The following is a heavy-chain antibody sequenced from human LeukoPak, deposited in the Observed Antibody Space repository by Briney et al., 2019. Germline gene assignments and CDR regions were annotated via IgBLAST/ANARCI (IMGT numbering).Heavy chain of an antibody. V-gene: IGHV4-59*01. CDR2: IYYSGST. J-gene: IGHJ4*02. D-gene: IGHD6-19*01. CDR3: ARDPPAVGGFDY. CDR1: GGSIRSYY. Sequence: PSETLSLTCTVSGGSIRSYYWSWIRQPPGKGLEWIGYIYYSGSTNYNPSLKSRVTISVDTSKNQFSLKLSSVTAADTAVYYCARDPPAVGGFDYWGQGTLVTVSS.